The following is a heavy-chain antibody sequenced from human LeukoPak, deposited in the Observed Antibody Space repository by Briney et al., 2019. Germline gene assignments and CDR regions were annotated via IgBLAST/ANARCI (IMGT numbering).Heavy chain of an antibody. D-gene: IGHD3-3*01. CDR1: GGTFSSYA. J-gene: IGHJ6*03. CDR3: ARSQAQRLEWLFDYYYYYMDV. Sequence: SVKVSCKASGGTFSSYAISWVRQAPGQGLEWMGGIIPIFGTANYAQKFQGRVTITADESTSTAYMELSSLRSEDTAVYYCARSQAQRLEWLFDYYYYYMDVWGKGTTVTVSS. CDR2: IIPIFGTA. V-gene: IGHV1-69*13.